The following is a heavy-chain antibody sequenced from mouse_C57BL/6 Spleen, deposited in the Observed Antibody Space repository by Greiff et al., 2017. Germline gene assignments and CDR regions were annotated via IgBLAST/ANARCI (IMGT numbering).Heavy chain of an antibody. V-gene: IGHV1-22*01. Sequence: EVQLQQSGPELVKPGASVKMSCKASGYTFTDYNMHWVKQSHGKSLEWIGYINPNNGGTSYNQKFKGKATLTVNKSSSTAYMELRSLTSEDSAVYYCAREGYYYGSSYYYAMDYWGQGTSVTVSS. J-gene: IGHJ4*01. D-gene: IGHD1-1*01. CDR2: INPNNGGT. CDR3: AREGYYYGSSYYYAMDY. CDR1: GYTFTDYN.